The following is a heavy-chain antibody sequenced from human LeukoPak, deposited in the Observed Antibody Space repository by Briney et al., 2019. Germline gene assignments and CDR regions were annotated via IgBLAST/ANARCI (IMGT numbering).Heavy chain of an antibody. CDR1: GFTFSRYS. D-gene: IGHD3-3*01. V-gene: IGHV3-48*04. CDR3: ARPLESYYYMDV. CDR2: ISSKNVI. Sequence: GGSLRLSCAASGFTFSRYSMNWARQAPGKGLEWVSYISSKNVIYYADSVKGRFTISRDNAKNSLYLQMNSLRAEDTAVYYCARPLESYYYMDVWGKGTTVTVSS. J-gene: IGHJ6*03.